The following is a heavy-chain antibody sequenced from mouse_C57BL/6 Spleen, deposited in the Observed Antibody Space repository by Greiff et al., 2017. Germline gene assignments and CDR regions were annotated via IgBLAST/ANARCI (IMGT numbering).Heavy chain of an antibody. CDR1: GYTFTSYW. CDR3: AAYPRFAY. CDR2: IDPSDSYT. J-gene: IGHJ3*01. Sequence: QVQLQQPGAELVKPGASVKLSCKASGYTFTSYWMQWVKQRPGQGLEWIGEIDPSDSYTNYNQKFKGKATLTVDTSSSPAYMQLSSLTSEDSAVYYCAAYPRFAYWGQGTLVTVSA. V-gene: IGHV1-50*01.